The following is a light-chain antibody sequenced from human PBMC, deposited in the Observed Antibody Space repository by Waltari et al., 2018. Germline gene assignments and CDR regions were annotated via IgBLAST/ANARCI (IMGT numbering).Light chain of an antibody. V-gene: IGKV1-5*03. CDR1: QSVSVW. Sequence: DVQMTQSPSTLSASVGDRVTITFRASQSVSVWLAWYQQKPGKAPKLLIYEASSLASGVPSRFSGSGSGTEFTLTISGLQPDDFATYYCQQYNSLSSFGQGTKVEIK. CDR3: QQYNSLSS. CDR2: EAS. J-gene: IGKJ1*01.